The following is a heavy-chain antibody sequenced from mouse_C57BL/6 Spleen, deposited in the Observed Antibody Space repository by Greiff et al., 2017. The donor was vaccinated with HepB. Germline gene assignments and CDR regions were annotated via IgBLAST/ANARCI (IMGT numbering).Heavy chain of an antibody. Sequence: QVQLQQPGAELVMPGASVKLSCKASGYTFTSYWMHWVKQRPGQGLEWIGEIDPSDSYTNYNQKFKGKSTLTVDKSSSTAYMQLSSLTSEDSAVYYCARRTTVVAPYAMDYWGQGTSVTVSS. CDR1: GYTFTSYW. D-gene: IGHD1-1*01. CDR2: IDPSDSYT. CDR3: ARRTTVVAPYAMDY. V-gene: IGHV1-69*01. J-gene: IGHJ4*01.